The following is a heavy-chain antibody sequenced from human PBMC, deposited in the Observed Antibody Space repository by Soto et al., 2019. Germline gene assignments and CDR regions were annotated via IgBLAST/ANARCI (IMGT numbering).Heavy chain of an antibody. J-gene: IGHJ4*02. CDR1: GFTFSNFS. CDR3: ANPIPKTGTTLGF. Sequence: PGGSLSLSCVASGFTFSNFSMAWVRQAPGEGLEWVSAISGSGDDTFYADSMKGRFTISRDNSKDTLYLQINSLRAEDTAVYYCANPIPKTGTTLGFWGQGTLVTVSS. V-gene: IGHV3-23*01. CDR2: ISGSGDDT. D-gene: IGHD1-1*01.